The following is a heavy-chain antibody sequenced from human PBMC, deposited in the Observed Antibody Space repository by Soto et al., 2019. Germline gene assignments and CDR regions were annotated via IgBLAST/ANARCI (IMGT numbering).Heavy chain of an antibody. V-gene: IGHV3-74*01. CDR3: ARGVLSRYGFRDP. CDR1: GFTFSNSW. Sequence: GGSLRLPWAASGFTFSNSWMHWVRQTPGKGLVWVSRISTDGTGTDYADSVKGRFTISRDNAKNTLYLQMNSLRADDTAVYYCARGVLSRYGFRDPWGQGTLVTVSS. D-gene: IGHD2-8*02. J-gene: IGHJ5*02. CDR2: ISTDGTGT.